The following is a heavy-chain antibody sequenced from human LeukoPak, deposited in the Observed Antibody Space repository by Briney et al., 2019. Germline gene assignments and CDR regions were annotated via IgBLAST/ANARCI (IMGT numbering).Heavy chain of an antibody. CDR2: ISSSSSYI. CDR3: ARDLKGYSTH. J-gene: IGHJ4*02. CDR1: GFTFSSYS. D-gene: IGHD5-12*01. V-gene: IGHV3-21*01. Sequence: GGSLRLSCAASGFTFSSYSMNWVRQAPGKGLEWVSSISSSSSYIYYADSVKGRFTISRDNAKNSLYLQMNSLRGEDTAIYYCARDLKGYSTHWGQGTLVTVSS.